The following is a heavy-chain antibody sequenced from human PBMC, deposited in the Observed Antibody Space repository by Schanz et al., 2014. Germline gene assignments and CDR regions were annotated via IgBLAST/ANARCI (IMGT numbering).Heavy chain of an antibody. CDR1: GFAFSSYS. Sequence: QLVGSGGGLIQPGGSLRLSCTASGFAFSSYSMNWVRQAPGKGLEWVSYICSSGNTIYYADSVKGRFTISRDNAKNSLYLQMNSLRAEDTAVYYCAREQIMAAAGLVDYWGHGTLXTVSS. J-gene: IGHJ4*01. D-gene: IGHD6-13*01. CDR3: AREQIMAAAGLVDY. CDR2: ICSSGNTI. V-gene: IGHV3-48*04.